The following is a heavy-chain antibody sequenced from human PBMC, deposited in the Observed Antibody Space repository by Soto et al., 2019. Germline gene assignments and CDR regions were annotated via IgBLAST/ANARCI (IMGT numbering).Heavy chain of an antibody. CDR2: ISAYNGNT. V-gene: IGHV1-18*01. CDR1: GYTFTSYG. Sequence: ASVKVSCKASGYTFTSYGISWVRQAPGQGLEWMGWISAYNGNTNYAQKLQGRVTMTTDTSTSTAYMELRSLRSDDTAVYYCARDVTWFWVLFLRGFLYCCYMDFWARVTTVPVSS. CDR3: ARDVTWFWVLFLRGFLYCCYMDF. D-gene: IGHD3-10*01. J-gene: IGHJ6*03.